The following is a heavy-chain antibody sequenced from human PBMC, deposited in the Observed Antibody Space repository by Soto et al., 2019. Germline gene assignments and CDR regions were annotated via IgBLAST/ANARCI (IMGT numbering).Heavy chain of an antibody. D-gene: IGHD5-18*01. CDR2: ISYDGSNK. CDR3: AKDRKDVDTAMPQVMDV. CDR1: GFTFSSYG. Sequence: GGSLRLSCAASGFTFSSYGMHWVRQAPGKGLEWVAVISYDGSNKYYADSVKGRFTISRDNSKNTLYLQMNSLRAEDTAVYYCAKDRKDVDTAMPQVMDVWGQGSTVIVSS. V-gene: IGHV3-30*18. J-gene: IGHJ6*02.